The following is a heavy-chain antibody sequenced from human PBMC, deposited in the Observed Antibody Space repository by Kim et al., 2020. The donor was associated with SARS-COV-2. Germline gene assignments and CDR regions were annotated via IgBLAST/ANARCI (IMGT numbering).Heavy chain of an antibody. CDR1: GFTFSSYA. J-gene: IGHJ4*02. D-gene: IGHD1-26*01. CDR2: ISGSGGST. V-gene: IGHV3-23*01. Sequence: GGSLRLSCAASGFTFSSYAMSWVRQATGKGLEWVSAISGSGGSTYYADSVKGRFTISRDNSKNTRYLQMNSLRAEDTAVYYCAKDSGSYYYFDYWGQGTLVTVSS. CDR3: AKDSGSYYYFDY.